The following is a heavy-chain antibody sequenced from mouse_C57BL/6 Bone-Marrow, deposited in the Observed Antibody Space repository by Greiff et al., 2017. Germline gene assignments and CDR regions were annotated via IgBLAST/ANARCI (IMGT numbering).Heavy chain of an antibody. CDR3: TRSEYGNFYWYFDV. Sequence: VQLKQSGTVLARPGASVKMSCKTSGYTFTSYWMHWVKQRPGQGLEWIGAIYPGNSDTSYNQKFKGKAKLTAVTSASTAYMELSSLTNEDSAVYYCTRSEYGNFYWYFDVWGTGTTVTVSS. CDR1: GYTFTSYW. D-gene: IGHD2-1*01. J-gene: IGHJ1*03. V-gene: IGHV1-5*01. CDR2: IYPGNSDT.